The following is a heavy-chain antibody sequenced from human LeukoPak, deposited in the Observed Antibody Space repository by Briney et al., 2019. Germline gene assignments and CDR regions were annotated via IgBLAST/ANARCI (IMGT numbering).Heavy chain of an antibody. CDR2: ISSSSSYI. CDR1: GFTFSSYW. J-gene: IGHJ6*02. D-gene: IGHD6-19*01. CDR3: ARDTAVAGTGYYYYGMDV. V-gene: IGHV3-21*01. Sequence: PGGSLRLSCAASGFTFSSYWMSWVRQAPGKGLEWVSSISSSSSYIYYADSVKGRFTISRDNAKNSLYLQMNSLRAEDTAVYYCARDTAVAGTGYYYYGMDVWGQGTTVTVSS.